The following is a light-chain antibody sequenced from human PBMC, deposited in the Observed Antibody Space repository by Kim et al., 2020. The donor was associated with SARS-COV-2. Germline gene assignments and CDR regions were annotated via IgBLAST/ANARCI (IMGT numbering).Light chain of an antibody. CDR1: ELGDKY. J-gene: IGLJ2*01. Sequence: SYELTQPPSVSVSPGQTASITCSGDELGDKYACWYQQKPGQSPVLVIYQDTKRPSGIPERFSGSNYGNTATLTISGTQAMDEADYYCQAWDSSFVV. V-gene: IGLV3-1*01. CDR3: QAWDSSFVV. CDR2: QDT.